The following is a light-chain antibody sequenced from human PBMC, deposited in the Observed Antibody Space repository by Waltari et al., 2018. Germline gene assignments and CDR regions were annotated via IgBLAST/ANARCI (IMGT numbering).Light chain of an antibody. J-gene: IGKJ1*01. CDR2: YAN. CDR1: QGISSY. V-gene: IGKV1-13*02. Sequence: IQMSQSPSSLSASVGDRVTITCRASQGISSYLNWYQQKPGKAPKLLIYYANSLASGVPSRFNGSGSGTEFTLTISSLQPEDFATYYCQQGNSYPPAFGQGTKVEIK. CDR3: QQGNSYPPA.